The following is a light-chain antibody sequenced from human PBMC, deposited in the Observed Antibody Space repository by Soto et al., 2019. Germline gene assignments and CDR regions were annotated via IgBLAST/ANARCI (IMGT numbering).Light chain of an antibody. J-gene: IGLJ2*01. CDR1: AGSVSSRYY. CDR2: NTN. V-gene: IGLV8-61*01. CDR3: VLYMGNGISV. Sequence: QTVVTQEPSSSVSPGGTVTLTCGLSAGSVSSRYYPSWYQQTPGQTPRTLIYNTNTRSSGVPDRFSGSILGNKAALTITGAQAHDESDYYCVLYMGNGISVFGGGTKLTVL.